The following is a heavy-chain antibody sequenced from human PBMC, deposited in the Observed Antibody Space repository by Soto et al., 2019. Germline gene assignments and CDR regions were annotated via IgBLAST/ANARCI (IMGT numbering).Heavy chain of an antibody. CDR2: IYWDDDK. V-gene: IGHV2-5*02. J-gene: IGHJ6*02. D-gene: IGHD1-26*01. Sequence: QITLKESGPTLVKPTQTLTLTCTFSGFSLSTSGVGVGWIRQPPGKALEWLALIYWDDDKRYSPSLKSRLTIXXDXSXXQVVLTTTNMDPVDTATYYCAHSHSDTYYYYGMDVWGQGTTVTVSS. CDR3: AHSHSDTYYYYGMDV. CDR1: GFSLSTSGVG.